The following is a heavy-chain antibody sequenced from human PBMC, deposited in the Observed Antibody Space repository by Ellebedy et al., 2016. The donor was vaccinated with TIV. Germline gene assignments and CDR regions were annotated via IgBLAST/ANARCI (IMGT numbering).Heavy chain of an antibody. D-gene: IGHD6-19*01. J-gene: IGHJ4*02. V-gene: IGHV1-69*06. CDR2: IIPIFGTA. CDR3: AKARSSGWYQVADY. Sequence: SVKVSCXASGGTFSSYAISWVRQAPGQGLEWMGGIIPIFGTANYAQKFQGRVTITADKSTSTAYMELSSLRSEDTALYYCAKARSSGWYQVADYWGQGTLVTVSS. CDR1: GGTFSSYA.